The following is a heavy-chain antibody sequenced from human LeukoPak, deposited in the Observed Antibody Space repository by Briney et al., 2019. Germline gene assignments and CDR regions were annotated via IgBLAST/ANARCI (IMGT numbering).Heavy chain of an antibody. CDR1: GGSISSGDYY. CDR3: ASDVYRGGYSYGYH. V-gene: IGHV4-30-4*08. Sequence: SQTLSLTCTVSGGSISSGDYYWSWIRQPPGKGLEWIGYIYYSGSTYYNPSLKSRVTISVDTSKNQFSLKLSSVTAADTAVYYCASDVYRGGYSYGYHWGQGTLVTVSS. CDR2: IYYSGST. D-gene: IGHD5-18*01. J-gene: IGHJ5*02.